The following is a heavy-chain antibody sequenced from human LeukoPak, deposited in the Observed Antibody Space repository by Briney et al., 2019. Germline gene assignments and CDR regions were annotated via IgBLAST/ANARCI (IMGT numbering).Heavy chain of an antibody. CDR2: IYSGGRT. Sequence: PGGSLRLSCAASGFTFSSYEMNWVRQAPGKGLEWVSVIYSGGRTSYADSVKGRFTVSRDNSKNTLYLQMNSLRAEDTAVYYCAKRARPFGGGFDYWGQGTLVSVSS. J-gene: IGHJ4*02. D-gene: IGHD3-16*01. V-gene: IGHV3-53*01. CDR1: GFTFSSYE. CDR3: AKRARPFGGGFDY.